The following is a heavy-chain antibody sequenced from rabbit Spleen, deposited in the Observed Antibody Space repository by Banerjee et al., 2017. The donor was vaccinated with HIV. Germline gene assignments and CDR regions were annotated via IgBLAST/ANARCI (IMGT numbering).Heavy chain of an antibody. Sequence: EESGGDLVKPEGSLTLTCTASGFSFSGSYWICWVRQAPGKGLECIACIYTGSGGATYYASWAKGRFTISKTSSTTVTLQMTRLTAADAATYFCASGFSTKAAKYWGLWGPGTLVTVS. CDR2: IYTGSGGAT. V-gene: IGHV1S45*01. D-gene: IGHD7-1*01. J-gene: IGHJ4*01. CDR3: ASGFSTKAAKYWGL. CDR1: GFSFSGSYW.